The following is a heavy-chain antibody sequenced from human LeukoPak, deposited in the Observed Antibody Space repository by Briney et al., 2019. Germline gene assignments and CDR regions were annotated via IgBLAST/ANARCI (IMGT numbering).Heavy chain of an antibody. D-gene: IGHD3-10*01. V-gene: IGHV3-48*04. Sequence: GGSLRLSCAASGFTFSSFGMNWVRQAPGKGLEWVSYISSSSSTIYYADSVKGRFTISRDNAKNTLYLQMNSLRAEDTAVYYCARGRITMVRGVIYYYYYYMDVWGKGTTVTVSS. CDR3: ARGRITMVRGVIYYYYYYMDV. CDR1: GFTFSSFG. J-gene: IGHJ6*03. CDR2: ISSSSSTI.